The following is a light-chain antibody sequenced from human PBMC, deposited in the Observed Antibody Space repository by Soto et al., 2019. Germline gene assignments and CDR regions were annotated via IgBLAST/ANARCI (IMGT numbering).Light chain of an antibody. V-gene: IGKV1-8*01. CDR1: QGINNW. Sequence: AIRMTQSPSSLSASTGDRVTITCRASQGINNWLAWFQQKPGQAPRLLIYGASTLQSGVPSRFSGSGSGTDFTLTISGLQSEDFATYYCQHYRNFSWTFGQGTKVEGK. J-gene: IGKJ1*01. CDR2: GAS. CDR3: QHYRNFSWT.